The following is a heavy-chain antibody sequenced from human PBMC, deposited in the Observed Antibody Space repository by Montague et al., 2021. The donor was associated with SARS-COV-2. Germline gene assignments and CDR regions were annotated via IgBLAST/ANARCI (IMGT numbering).Heavy chain of an antibody. J-gene: IGHJ4*02. Sequence: SETLSLTCTVSGDSISSFYWNWIRQPAGKGLEWIGRIYAGGGTXXXPSXRGRVTMSVDTSKNQLSLKLNSVTAADTAVYYCANKGAYDVPIDYWGLGTLVTVSS. D-gene: IGHD3-3*01. V-gene: IGHV4-4*07. CDR2: IYAGGGT. CDR1: GDSISSFY. CDR3: ANKGAYDVPIDY.